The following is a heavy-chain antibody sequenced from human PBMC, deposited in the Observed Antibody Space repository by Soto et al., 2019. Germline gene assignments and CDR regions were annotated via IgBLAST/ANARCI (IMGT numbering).Heavy chain of an antibody. J-gene: IGHJ4*02. V-gene: IGHV3-74*01. CDR1: GFTFSSYW. CDR2: INSDGSST. D-gene: IGHD3-3*01. Sequence: GGSLRLSCAASGFTFSSYWMHWVRQAPGKGLVWVSRINSDGSSTSYADSVKGRFTISRDNAKNTLYLQMNSLRAEDTAVYYCARDHGELRFLEWSSDMLDYWGQGTLVTVSS. CDR3: ARDHGELRFLEWSSDMLDY.